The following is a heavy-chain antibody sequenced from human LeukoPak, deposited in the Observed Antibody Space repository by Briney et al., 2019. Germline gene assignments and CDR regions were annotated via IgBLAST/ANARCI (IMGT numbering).Heavy chain of an antibody. Sequence: SETLSLTCPVSAGSITTYYWSWIRQPPGKGLEWVGYIFYTGDTSFSPSLKSRVAISLDTSENQFSLKLSSVTAADTAVYYCARLKMGAYLDLWGGGTLVTVSS. CDR3: ARLKMGAYLDL. D-gene: IGHD3-16*01. CDR1: AGSITTYY. V-gene: IGHV4-59*08. CDR2: IFYTGDT. J-gene: IGHJ2*01.